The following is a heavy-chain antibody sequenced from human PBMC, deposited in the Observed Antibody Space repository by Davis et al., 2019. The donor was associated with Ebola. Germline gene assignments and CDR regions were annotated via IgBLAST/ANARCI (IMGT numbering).Heavy chain of an antibody. J-gene: IGHJ4*02. CDR3: ATQGGYSNGGHFGF. D-gene: IGHD4-11*01. Sequence: GGSLRLSCVVSGFTLRNSAMVWVRQAPGKGLEWVASVSSDGSNKFYADSVIGRFTISRDDPKDTLYLQMSSLRVDDTAVYYCATQGGYSNGGHFGFWGRGTLVTVSS. CDR1: GFTLRNSA. V-gene: IGHV3-30*04. CDR2: VSSDGSNK.